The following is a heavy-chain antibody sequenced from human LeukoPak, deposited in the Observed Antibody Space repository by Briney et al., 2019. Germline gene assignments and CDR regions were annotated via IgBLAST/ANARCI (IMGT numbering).Heavy chain of an antibody. J-gene: IGHJ5*02. V-gene: IGHV1-18*01. CDR3: ARAPGGYYYDSSGYPDNWFDP. CDR1: GYTFTSYG. CDR2: ISAYNGNT. D-gene: IGHD3-22*01. Sequence: ASVNVSCTASGYTFTSYGISWVRQAPGQGLEWMGWISAYNGNTNYAQKLQGRVTMTTDTSTSTAYMELRSLRSDDTAVYYCARAPGGYYYDSSGYPDNWFDPWGQGTLVTVSS.